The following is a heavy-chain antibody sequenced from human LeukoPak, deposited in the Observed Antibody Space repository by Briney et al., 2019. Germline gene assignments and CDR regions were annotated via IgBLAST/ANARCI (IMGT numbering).Heavy chain of an antibody. J-gene: IGHJ5*02. CDR2: TNTDGTIT. V-gene: IGHV3-74*01. D-gene: IGHD5-24*01. CDR3: GRDLGVRWGA. Sequence: PGGSLRLSCAASGFTFSSYWMHWVRQGPGTGLVWVSRTNTDGTITNYADSVEGRFTISRDNAKDTLYLQMNSLRAEDTAVYYCGRDLGVRWGAWGQGTLVTVSS. CDR1: GFTFSSYW.